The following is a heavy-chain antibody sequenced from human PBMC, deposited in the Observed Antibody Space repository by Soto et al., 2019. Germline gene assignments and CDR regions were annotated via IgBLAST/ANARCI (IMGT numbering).Heavy chain of an antibody. CDR2: TSDDESRR. CDR1: GFTFSNYA. D-gene: IGHD3-10*01. J-gene: IGHJ4*02. V-gene: IGHV3-30*04. CDR3: ARGSGSGSFLIDY. Sequence: QVHLVESGGGVVQPGRSLRLSCAASGFTFSNYAMHWVRQAPGKGLEWMAITSDDESRRYYADSVRGRFTISRDNSKNTLYLEMNSLRDEDTVLFYCARGSGSGSFLIDYWGQGILVTVSS.